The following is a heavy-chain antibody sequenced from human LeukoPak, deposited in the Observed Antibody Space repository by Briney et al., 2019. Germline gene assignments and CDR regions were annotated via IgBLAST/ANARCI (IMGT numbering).Heavy chain of an antibody. J-gene: IGHJ4*02. D-gene: IGHD1-1*01. CDR3: ARVAKERVGGVYYFDY. Sequence: GGSLRLSCAASGFTFSDYDMHWVRHATGKGLEWVSAIGTAGDTYYTGSVKSRFTISRENAKNSLYLQINGLRAGDTAVYYCARVAKERVGGVYYFDYWGQGTLVTVSS. CDR2: IGTAGDT. V-gene: IGHV3-13*01. CDR1: GFTFSDYD.